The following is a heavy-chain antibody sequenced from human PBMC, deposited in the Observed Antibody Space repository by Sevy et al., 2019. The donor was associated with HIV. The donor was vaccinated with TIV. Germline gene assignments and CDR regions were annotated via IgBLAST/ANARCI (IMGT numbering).Heavy chain of an antibody. V-gene: IGHV3-21*01. D-gene: IGHD4-17*01. CDR2: ISSSSSYI. J-gene: IGHJ4*02. Sequence: GGSLRLSCAASGFTFSSYSMNWVRQAPGKGLEWVSSISSSSSYIYYADSVKGRFTISRDNAKNSLYLQMNSLRAEDTAVYYSARDAVRSHGDVAGEYWGQGTLVTLSS. CDR3: ARDAVRSHGDVAGEY. CDR1: GFTFSSYS.